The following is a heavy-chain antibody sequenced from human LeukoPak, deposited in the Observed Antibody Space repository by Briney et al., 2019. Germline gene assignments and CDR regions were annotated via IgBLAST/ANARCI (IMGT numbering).Heavy chain of an antibody. Sequence: SQTLSLTCAISGDSVSSNSATWNWIRQSPSRGLEWLGRTYYRSRWYNDYAVSVTSRVTINPGTSKNQFSLQLNSVTPEDTAVYFCARGNLDSGGHYFGYWGQGTLVTVSS. CDR2: TYYRSRWYN. J-gene: IGHJ4*02. CDR3: ARGNLDSGGHYFGY. D-gene: IGHD3-22*01. V-gene: IGHV6-1*01. CDR1: GDSVSSNSAT.